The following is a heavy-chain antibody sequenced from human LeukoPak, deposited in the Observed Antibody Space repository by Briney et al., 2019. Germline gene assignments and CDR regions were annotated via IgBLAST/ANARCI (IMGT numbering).Heavy chain of an antibody. CDR1: GFVFSASY. J-gene: IGHJ5*01. CDR3: VRGGTYWTVS. V-gene: IGHV3-7*01. Sequence: PGGSLRLSCAASGFVFSASYMSWVCKAPGKGLEWVATIKPDGSEKYHVDSVSGRFTISRDNTNDSLFLQMNSVRVDDTAVYYCVRGGTYWTVSWGQGTLVNGS. CDR2: IKPDGSEK.